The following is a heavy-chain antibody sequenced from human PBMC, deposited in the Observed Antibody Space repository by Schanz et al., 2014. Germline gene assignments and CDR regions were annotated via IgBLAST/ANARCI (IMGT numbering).Heavy chain of an antibody. CDR2: ISSSSSYT. Sequence: QVQLVESGGGLVKPGGSLRLSCVASGFTFSDYYMSWIRQAPGKGLEWVSYISSSSSYTNYADSVKGRFSISRDNGETSVYLQINSLRVEDTAVYYCARFLARYQYYGVDVWGQGTTVTVS. J-gene: IGHJ6*02. V-gene: IGHV3-11*05. D-gene: IGHD3-3*01. CDR1: GFTFSDYY. CDR3: ARFLARYQYYGVDV.